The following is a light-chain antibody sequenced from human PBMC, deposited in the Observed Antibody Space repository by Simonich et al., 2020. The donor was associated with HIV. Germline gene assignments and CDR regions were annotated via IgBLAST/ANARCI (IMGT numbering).Light chain of an antibody. CDR2: GAS. CDR1: QSVSSN. Sequence: EIVMTQSPAPLSVSPGERATLSCRASQSVSSNLAWYQPKPGQAPRLLIYGASTRATGIPARFSGSGSGTEFTLTISSLQSEDFAVYYCQQYNNWPPERTFGQGTKVEIK. CDR3: QQYNNWPPERT. V-gene: IGKV3-15*01. J-gene: IGKJ1*01.